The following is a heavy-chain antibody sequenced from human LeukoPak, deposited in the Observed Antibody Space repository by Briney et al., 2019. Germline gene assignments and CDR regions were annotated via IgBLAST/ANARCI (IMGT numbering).Heavy chain of an antibody. D-gene: IGHD2-2*02. CDR2: IYHSGST. V-gene: IGHV4-4*02. CDR1: GGSISSSNW. Sequence: SGTLSLTCAVSGGSISSSNWWGWVRQPPGKGLEWTGEIYHSGSTNYNPSLKSRVTISVDKSKNQFSLKLSSVTAADTAVYYCARGYCSSTSCYTFDYWGQGTLVTVSS. CDR3: ARGYCSSTSCYTFDY. J-gene: IGHJ4*02.